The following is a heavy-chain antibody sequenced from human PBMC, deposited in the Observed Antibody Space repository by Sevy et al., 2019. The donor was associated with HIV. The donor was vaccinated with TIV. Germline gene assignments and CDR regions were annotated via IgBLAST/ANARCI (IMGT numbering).Heavy chain of an antibody. V-gene: IGHV3-48*02. Sequence: GSLRLSCVASGFTFSRYSMNWVRQAPGKGLEWVSNIGSTGPTIYYADSVKGRFTISRDNAKNSLYLQMNSLREEDTAVYYCARPGSGWFEFDSWGQGTLVTVSS. CDR3: ARPGSGWFEFDS. CDR1: GFTFSRYS. CDR2: IGSTGPTI. D-gene: IGHD6-19*01. J-gene: IGHJ4*02.